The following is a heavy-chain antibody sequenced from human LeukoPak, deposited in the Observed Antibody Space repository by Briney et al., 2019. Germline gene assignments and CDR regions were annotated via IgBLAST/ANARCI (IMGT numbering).Heavy chain of an antibody. CDR2: MNTKSGHS. CDR1: GHAFTTLD. CDR3: ARVDGDPDY. D-gene: IGHD4-17*01. Sequence: ASVKVSCKASGHAFTTLDVNWVRQATGQGLEWVGWMNTKSGHSGCAQKFQARVTMTSDASTRTAYMKLSGLTSEDTAVYFCARVDGDPDYWGQGTLVTVSS. V-gene: IGHV1-8*01. J-gene: IGHJ4*02.